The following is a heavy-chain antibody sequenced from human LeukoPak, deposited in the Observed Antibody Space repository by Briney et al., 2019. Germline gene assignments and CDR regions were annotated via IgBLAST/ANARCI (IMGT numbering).Heavy chain of an antibody. CDR1: GYTFTNFD. J-gene: IGHJ4*02. CDR2: MNPNTGNA. V-gene: IGHV1-8*03. D-gene: IGHD6-13*01. CDR3: ARDRGLRATAGTRIDF. Sequence: GASVKVSCKASGYTFTNFDINWVRQATGQGLEWMGWMNPNTGNAGYAQKFQDRVTITWDASISTAYMDLSSLRSDDTALYYCARDRGLRATAGTRIDFWGQGTLVTVSS.